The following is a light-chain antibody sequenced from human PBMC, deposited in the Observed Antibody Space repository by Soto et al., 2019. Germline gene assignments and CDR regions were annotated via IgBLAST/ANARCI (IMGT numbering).Light chain of an antibody. V-gene: IGLV2-23*01. CDR3: CSYAGSSTYVV. CDR1: SSDVGSYNL. CDR2: EGS. J-gene: IGLJ2*01. Sequence: QSALTQPASVSGSPGQSITISCTGTSSDVGSYNLVSWYQQHPGKAPKLMIYEGSKRHSGVSNRFSGSKSGNTASLTNSGLQAEDEADYYCCSYAGSSTYVVFGGGTKVTVL.